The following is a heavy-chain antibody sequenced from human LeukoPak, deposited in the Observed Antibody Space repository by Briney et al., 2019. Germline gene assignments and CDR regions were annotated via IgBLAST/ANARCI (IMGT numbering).Heavy chain of an antibody. CDR1: GYSISSGYY. Sequence: SETLSLTCAVSGYSISSGYYWGWIRQPPGKGLEWIGSIYHTGSTYYNPSLQSRVTISLDSPKNQFSLKLTSVTAADTAVYYCASGGTAVVMALTYYFDTWGQGTPVTVSS. V-gene: IGHV4-38-2*01. D-gene: IGHD3-22*01. CDR2: IYHTGST. J-gene: IGHJ4*02. CDR3: ASGGTAVVMALTYYFDT.